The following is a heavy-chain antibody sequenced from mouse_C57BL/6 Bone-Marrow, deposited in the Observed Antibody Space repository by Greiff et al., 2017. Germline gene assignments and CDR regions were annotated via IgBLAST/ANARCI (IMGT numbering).Heavy chain of an antibody. J-gene: IGHJ4*01. D-gene: IGHD1-3*01. Sequence: EVTLMESGPELVKPGASVKISCKASGYSFTGYYMNWVKQSPEKSLEWIGEINPSTGGTTYNQKFKAKATLTVDKSSSTAYMQLKSLTSEDSAVYYCAIKDYAMDYWGQGTSVTVSS. V-gene: IGHV1-42*01. CDR3: AIKDYAMDY. CDR1: GYSFTGYY. CDR2: INPSTGGT.